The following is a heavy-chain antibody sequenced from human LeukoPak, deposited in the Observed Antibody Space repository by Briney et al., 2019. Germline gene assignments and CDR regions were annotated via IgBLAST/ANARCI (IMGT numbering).Heavy chain of an antibody. J-gene: IGHJ6*04. D-gene: IGHD3-22*01. CDR1: EYSFTSYW. Sequence: GESLKISCKGSEYSFTSYWIGWVRQMPGKGLEWMGIIYPGDSDTRYSPSFQGQVTISADKSISTAYLQWSSLKASDTAMYYCARFASDYYDSSGYYPPPVPTWMDVWGKGTTVTVSS. CDR3: ARFASDYYDSSGYYPPPVPTWMDV. CDR2: IYPGDSDT. V-gene: IGHV5-51*01.